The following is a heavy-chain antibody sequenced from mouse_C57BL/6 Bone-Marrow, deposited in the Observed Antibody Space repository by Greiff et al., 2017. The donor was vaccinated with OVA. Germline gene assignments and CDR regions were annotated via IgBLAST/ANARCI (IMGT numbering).Heavy chain of an antibody. Sequence: VKLVESGPGLVQPSHSLSITCTVSGFSLTSYGVHWVRQSPGTGLEWLGVIWSGGSTDYNAAFISRLSISKDNSKSQVFFKMNSLQADDTAIYYCARNGSSRYWYFDVWGTGTTVTVSS. CDR2: IWSGGST. CDR1: GFSLTSYG. J-gene: IGHJ1*03. CDR3: ARNGSSRYWYFDV. D-gene: IGHD1-1*01. V-gene: IGHV2-2*01.